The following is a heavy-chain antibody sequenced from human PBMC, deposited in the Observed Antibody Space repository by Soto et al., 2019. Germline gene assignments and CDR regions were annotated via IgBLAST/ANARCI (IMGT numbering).Heavy chain of an antibody. CDR3: ARWTFTRSEYNFYSYGMDV. CDR1: GGTFNSYA. J-gene: IGHJ6*02. Sequence: QVQLVQSGVEVKKPGSSVKVSCKASGGTFNSYAIDWVRQAPGQGLEWMGGIIPIFGTTNYAQKLQGRVKPAADESTRAAYMELSTRTSEDTAVYYCARWTFTRSEYNFYSYGMDVWGQGTTVIVSS. CDR2: IIPIFGTT. V-gene: IGHV1-69*12. D-gene: IGHD5-12*01.